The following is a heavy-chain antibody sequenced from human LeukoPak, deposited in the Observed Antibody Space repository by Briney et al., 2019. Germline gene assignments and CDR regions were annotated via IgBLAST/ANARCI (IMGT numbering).Heavy chain of an antibody. Sequence: SETLSLTCTVSGGSISSYYWSWIRQPAGKGLEWIGRIYTSGSTNYNPSLKSRVTMSVDTSKNQFSLKLSSVTAADTAVYYCASLGRDYGGNSRYWYSDLWGRGTLVTVSS. D-gene: IGHD4-23*01. CDR3: ASLGRDYGGNSRYWYSDL. CDR1: GGSISSYY. V-gene: IGHV4-4*07. J-gene: IGHJ2*01. CDR2: IYTSGST.